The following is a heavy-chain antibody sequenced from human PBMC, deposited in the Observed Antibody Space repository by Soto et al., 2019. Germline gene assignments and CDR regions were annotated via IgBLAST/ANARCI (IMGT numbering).Heavy chain of an antibody. Sequence: PSETLSLTCTVSCGSISNYYWSWIRQPAGKGLEWIGRIYTSGKTNYNPSLKGRVTMSVDMSKNQFSLKLSSVNTAHPAVYYCANYRRTEAEGFTLDYWGRGPLVTVSS. CDR2: IYTSGKT. J-gene: IGHJ4*02. CDR3: ANYRRTEAEGFTLDY. CDR1: CGSISNYY. V-gene: IGHV4-4*07. D-gene: IGHD6-13*01.